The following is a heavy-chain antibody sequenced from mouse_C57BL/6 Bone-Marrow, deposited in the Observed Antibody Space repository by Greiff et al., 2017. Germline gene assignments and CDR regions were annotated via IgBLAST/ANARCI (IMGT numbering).Heavy chain of an antibody. CDR3: ARKVVATWDWYFDV. D-gene: IGHD1-1*01. J-gene: IGHJ1*03. CDR2: IFPGSGST. Sequence: VQLQQSGPELVKPGASVKISCKASGYTFTDYYINWVKQRPGQGLEWIGWIFPGSGSTYYNEKFKGKATLTVDKSSSTAYMLLSSLTSEDSAVYFCARKVVATWDWYFDVWGTGTTVTVSS. CDR1: GYTFTDYY. V-gene: IGHV1-75*01.